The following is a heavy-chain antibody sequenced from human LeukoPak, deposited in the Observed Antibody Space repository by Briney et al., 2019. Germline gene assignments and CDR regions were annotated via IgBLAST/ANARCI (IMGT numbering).Heavy chain of an antibody. CDR1: GFTFSSYA. Sequence: GGSLRLSCAASGFTFSSYAMSWVRQAPGKGLKWVSAISGSGGSTYYADSVKGRFTISRDNSKNTLYLQMNSLRAEDTAVYYCAKSAIFGVVIINPSYFDYWGQGTLVTVSS. CDR3: AKSAIFGVVIINPSYFDY. D-gene: IGHD3-3*01. V-gene: IGHV3-23*01. CDR2: ISGSGGST. J-gene: IGHJ4*02.